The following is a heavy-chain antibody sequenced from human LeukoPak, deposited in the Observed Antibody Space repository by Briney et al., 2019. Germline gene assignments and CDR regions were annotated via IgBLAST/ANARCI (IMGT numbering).Heavy chain of an antibody. Sequence: SQTLSLTCTVSGGSIGSGGYYWSWMRQPPGKGLEWIGHLSRSGTTYYTPSLKSRVTISVDTSKNQFSLKLSSVTAADTAVYYCARVHSSGWYFVRGFDYWGQGTLVTVSS. D-gene: IGHD6-19*01. CDR3: ARVHSSGWYFVRGFDY. J-gene: IGHJ4*02. V-gene: IGHV4-30-2*01. CDR2: LSRSGTT. CDR1: GGSIGSGGYY.